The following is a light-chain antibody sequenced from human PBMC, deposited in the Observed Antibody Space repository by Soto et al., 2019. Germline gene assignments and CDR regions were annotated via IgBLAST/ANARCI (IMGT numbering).Light chain of an antibody. V-gene: IGKV1-5*03. Sequence: DIQMTQSPSTLSASVGDSVTITCRASQGIGNWLAWYQQKPGKSPRLLIYLASNLDTGLPTRFSGSGFGTDFTLTISSLQPDDFATYYCQQYNSYSWTFGQGTKVDIK. CDR1: QGIGNW. CDR3: QQYNSYSWT. CDR2: LAS. J-gene: IGKJ1*01.